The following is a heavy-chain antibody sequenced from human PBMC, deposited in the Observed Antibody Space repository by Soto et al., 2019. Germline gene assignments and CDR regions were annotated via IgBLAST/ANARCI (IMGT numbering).Heavy chain of an antibody. J-gene: IGHJ5*02. CDR2: IYYSGST. Sequence: TLSLTCTVSGGSISSGDYYGSWIRQPPGKGLEWIGYIYYSGSTYYNPSLKSRVTISVDTSKNQFSLKLSSVTAADTAVYYCARGGLNTRSIAARHWFDPWGQGTLVTVSS. CDR3: ARGGLNTRSIAARHWFDP. CDR1: GGSISSGDYY. V-gene: IGHV4-30-4*01. D-gene: IGHD6-6*01.